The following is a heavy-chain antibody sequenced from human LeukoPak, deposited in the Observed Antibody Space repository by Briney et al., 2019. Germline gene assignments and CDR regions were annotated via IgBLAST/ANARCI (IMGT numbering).Heavy chain of an antibody. J-gene: IGHJ4*02. CDR2: IIPILGIA. CDR1: GGTFSSYA. CDR3: ARGMATITPRTFDY. D-gene: IGHD5-24*01. V-gene: IGHV1-69*10. Sequence: GASVTVPSKPSGGTFSSYAIRGVRQAPAQGVDWLGGIIPILGIANYAQKFQGRVTITADKSTSTAYMELSSLRSEDTAVYYCARGMATITPRTFDYWGQGTLVTVSS.